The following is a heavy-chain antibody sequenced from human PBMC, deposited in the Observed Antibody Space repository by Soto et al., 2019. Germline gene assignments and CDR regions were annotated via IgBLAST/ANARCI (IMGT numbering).Heavy chain of an antibody. V-gene: IGHV3-49*03. CDR1: GFTFGDYA. CDR3: TRVVPAANHYYYGMDV. Sequence: GGSLRLSCTASGFTFGDYAMSWFRQAPGKGLEWVGFIRSKAYGGTTEYAASVKGRFTISRDDSKSIAYLQMNSLKTEDTAVYYCTRVVPAANHYYYGMDVWGQGTTVTVSS. J-gene: IGHJ6*02. D-gene: IGHD2-2*01. CDR2: IRSKAYGGTT.